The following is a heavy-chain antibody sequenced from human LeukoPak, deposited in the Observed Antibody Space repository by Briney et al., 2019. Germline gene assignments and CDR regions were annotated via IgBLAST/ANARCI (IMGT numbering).Heavy chain of an antibody. J-gene: IGHJ4*02. V-gene: IGHV4-61*05. D-gene: IGHD6-19*01. CDR1: GGSISSSSYY. Sequence: SETLSLTCTVSGGSISSSSYYWGWIRQPPGKGLEWIGYIYYSGSTNYNPSLKSRVTISVDTSKNQFSLKLSSVTAADTAVYYCARGYSSGWYYFDYWGQGTLVTVSS. CDR3: ARGYSSGWYYFDY. CDR2: IYYSGST.